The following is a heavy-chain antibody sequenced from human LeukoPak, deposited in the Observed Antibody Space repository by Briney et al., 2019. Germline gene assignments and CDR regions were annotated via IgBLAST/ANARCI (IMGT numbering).Heavy chain of an antibody. CDR1: GFTFSSYW. CDR3: ARAPYIVVVPAAMHFQH. V-gene: IGHV3-7*01. CDR2: IKQDGSEK. Sequence: TGGSLRLSCAASGFTFSSYWMSWVRQAPGKGLEWVANIKQDGSEKYYVDSVKGRFTISRDNAKNSLYLQMNSLRAEDTAVYYCARAPYIVVVPAAMHFQHWGQGTLVTVSS. D-gene: IGHD2-2*01. J-gene: IGHJ1*01.